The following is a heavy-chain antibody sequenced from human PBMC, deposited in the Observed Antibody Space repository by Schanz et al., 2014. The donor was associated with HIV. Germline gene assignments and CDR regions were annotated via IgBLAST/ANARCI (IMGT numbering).Heavy chain of an antibody. D-gene: IGHD2-2*02. CDR2: ISGYKGNT. Sequence: QIQLVQSGAEVKKPGASVKVSCRASGYTFTTYGITWVRQAPGQGLEWMGWISGYKGNTNYAQKLQGRVTMTTDTSTSTAYMELRSLRSDDTAVYYCARRRSEIVPAAIVLHYYYGFDVWGQGTTVTVS. J-gene: IGHJ6*02. CDR3: ARRRSEIVPAAIVLHYYYGFDV. V-gene: IGHV1-18*01. CDR1: GYTFTTYG.